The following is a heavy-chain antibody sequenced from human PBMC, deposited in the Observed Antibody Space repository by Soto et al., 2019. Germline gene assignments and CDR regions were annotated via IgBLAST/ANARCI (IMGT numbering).Heavy chain of an antibody. V-gene: IGHV3-11*01. D-gene: IGHD3-22*01. Sequence: XGSRRRSCAASGFTFSDYCMSWIRQAPGKGLDWVSYFSNSGSTMFYADSVKGRFTISRDNAKNSVYLHMHSLRAEDTAVYYCARDAGSGDHDSGYHYAFDYWGQGSLVTVSS. CDR3: ARDAGSGDHDSGYHYAFDY. J-gene: IGHJ4*02. CDR1: GFTFSDYC. CDR2: FSNSGSTM.